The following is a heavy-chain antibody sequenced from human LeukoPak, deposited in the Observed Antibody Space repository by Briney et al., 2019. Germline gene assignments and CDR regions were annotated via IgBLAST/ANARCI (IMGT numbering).Heavy chain of an antibody. CDR3: ARSASDY. CDR1: GFTFSSYA. J-gene: IGHJ4*02. Sequence: PGGSLRLSCAASGFTFSSYAMHWVRQAPGKGLEWVAVVSYDGSNKYYADSVKGRFTISRDNSKNMLYLQMNSLRAEDTAVYYCARSASDYWGQGTLVTVSS. V-gene: IGHV3-30-3*01. CDR2: VSYDGSNK.